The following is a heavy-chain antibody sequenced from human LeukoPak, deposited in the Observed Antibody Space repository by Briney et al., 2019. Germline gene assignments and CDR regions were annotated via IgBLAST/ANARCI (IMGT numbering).Heavy chain of an antibody. D-gene: IGHD3-16*02. CDR3: AKDGRLGELSRPGAFDI. CDR1: GFTFSSYS. V-gene: IGHV3-21*01. J-gene: IGHJ3*02. Sequence: GGSLRLSCAASGFTFSSYSMNWVRQAPGKGLEWVSSISSSSSYIYYADSVKGRFTISRDNAKNSLYLQMNSLRAEDTAVYYCAKDGRLGELSRPGAFDIWGQGTMVTVSS. CDR2: ISSSSSYI.